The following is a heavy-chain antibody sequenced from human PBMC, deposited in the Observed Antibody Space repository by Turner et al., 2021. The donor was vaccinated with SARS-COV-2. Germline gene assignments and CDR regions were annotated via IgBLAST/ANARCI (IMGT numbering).Heavy chain of an antibody. J-gene: IGHJ4*02. V-gene: IGHV3-21*01. CDR2: ISTSSSYI. CDR3: ARWAYYDSSGYYPSHFDY. D-gene: IGHD3-22*01. CDR1: GFTFSSYG. Sequence: DVQLVEAGGGLVKPRGSQRLSCSASGFTFSSYGMNWVLQAPGKGLEWVSSISTSSSYIYYADSVKGRFTISRDNAKNSLYLQMNSLRAEDTAVYYCARWAYYDSSGYYPSHFDYWGQGTLVTVSS.